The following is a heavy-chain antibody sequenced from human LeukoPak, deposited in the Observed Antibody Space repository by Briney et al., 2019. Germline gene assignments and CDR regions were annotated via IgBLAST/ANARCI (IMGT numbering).Heavy chain of an antibody. J-gene: IGHJ6*02. Sequence: SETLSLTCAVYGGSFSGYYWSWIRQPPGKGLEWIGYIYYSGSTNYNPSLKSRVTISVDTSKNQFSLKLSSVTAADTAVYYCARYSSSSDYYYYYGMDVWGQGTTVTVSS. CDR3: ARYSSSSDYYYYYGMDV. CDR1: GGSFSGYY. D-gene: IGHD6-6*01. CDR2: IYYSGST. V-gene: IGHV4-59*01.